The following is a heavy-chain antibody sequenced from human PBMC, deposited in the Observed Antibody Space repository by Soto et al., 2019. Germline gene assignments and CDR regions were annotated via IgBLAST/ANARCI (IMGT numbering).Heavy chain of an antibody. J-gene: IGHJ6*02. CDR3: AKDWREYSSSPDYYYYGMDV. Sequence: GGSLRLSCAASGFTFSSYGMHWVRQAPGKGLEWVAVISYDGSNKYYADSVKGRFTISRDNSKNTPYLQMNSLRAEDTAVYYCAKDWREYSSSPDYYYYGMDVWGQGTTVTVSS. V-gene: IGHV3-30*18. CDR1: GFTFSSYG. D-gene: IGHD6-6*01. CDR2: ISYDGSNK.